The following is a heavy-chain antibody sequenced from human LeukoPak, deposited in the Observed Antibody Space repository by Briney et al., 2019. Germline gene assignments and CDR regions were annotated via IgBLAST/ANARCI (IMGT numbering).Heavy chain of an antibody. CDR1: ARSISSGGYY. J-gene: IGHJ4*02. D-gene: IGHD5-18*01. CDR3: AIGYSYGRRYYFDY. CDR2: IYYSGST. Sequence: SETLSLTCTVSARSISSGGYYWSWIRQHPGKGLEWIGYIYYSGSTYYNPSLKSRVTISVDTSKNQFSLKLSSVTAADTAVYYCAIGYSYGRRYYFDYWGQGTLVTVSS. V-gene: IGHV4-31*03.